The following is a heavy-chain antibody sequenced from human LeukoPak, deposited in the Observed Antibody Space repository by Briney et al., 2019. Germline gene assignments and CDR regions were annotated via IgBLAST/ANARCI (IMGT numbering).Heavy chain of an antibody. CDR2: IWYDGSNK. D-gene: IGHD4-17*01. V-gene: IGHV3-33*06. CDR1: GFTFRNYG. J-gene: IGHJ4*02. CDR3: AKDRKDGDLDY. Sequence: PGGSLRLSCAASGFTFRNYGMHWVRQAPGKGLEWVAVIWYDGSNKYYADSVKGRFTISRDNSKNTLYLQMNSLRAEDTAVYYCAKDRKDGDLDYGGQGTLATVSS.